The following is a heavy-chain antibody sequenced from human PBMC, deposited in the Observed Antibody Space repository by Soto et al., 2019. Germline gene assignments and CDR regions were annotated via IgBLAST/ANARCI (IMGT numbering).Heavy chain of an antibody. CDR1: GFTVSSNY. V-gene: IGHV3-66*01. Sequence: GGSLRLSCAASGFTVSSNYMSWVRQAPGKGLEWVSVIYSGGSTYYADSVKGRFTISRDNSKNTLYLQMNSLRAEDTAVYYCARVDDYESTTPIFDYWGQGTLVTVSS. CDR3: ARVDDYESTTPIFDY. J-gene: IGHJ4*02. D-gene: IGHD3-22*01. CDR2: IYSGGST.